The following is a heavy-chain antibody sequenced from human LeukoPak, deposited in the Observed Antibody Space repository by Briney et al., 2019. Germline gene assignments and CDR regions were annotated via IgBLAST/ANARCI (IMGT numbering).Heavy chain of an antibody. D-gene: IGHD6-19*01. CDR3: ARAVRIAVAGNFDY. V-gene: IGHV3-20*04. J-gene: IGHJ4*02. Sequence: GGSLRLSCAASGLTFDDYGLSWVRQAPRRGLEWVSGINWNGGSTGYADSVKGRFTISRDNAKNSLYLQMNSLRAEDTALYYCARAVRIAVAGNFDYWGQGTLVTVSS. CDR1: GLTFDDYG. CDR2: INWNGGST.